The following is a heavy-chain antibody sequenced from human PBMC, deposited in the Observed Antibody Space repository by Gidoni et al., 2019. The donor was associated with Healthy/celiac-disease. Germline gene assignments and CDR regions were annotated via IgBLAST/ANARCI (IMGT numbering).Heavy chain of an antibody. CDR2: ISGSGGST. D-gene: IGHD1-26*01. J-gene: IGHJ4*02. CDR3: ALPQLLYLSPIVGATTGFDY. CDR1: GFTFSSSA. Sequence: EVQLLESGGGLVQPGGSLRLSCAASGFTFSSSAMSWVRQAPGKGLEWVSAISGSGGSTYYADSVKGRFTISRDNSKNTLYLQMNSLRAEDTAVYYCALPQLLYLSPIVGATTGFDYWGQGTLVTVSS. V-gene: IGHV3-23*01.